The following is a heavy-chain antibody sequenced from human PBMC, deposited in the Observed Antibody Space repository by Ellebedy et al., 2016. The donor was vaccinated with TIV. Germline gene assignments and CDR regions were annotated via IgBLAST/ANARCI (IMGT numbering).Heavy chain of an antibody. CDR3: ARLDTELVTVDEYYYYMDV. V-gene: IGHV4-34*01. D-gene: IGHD3-9*01. J-gene: IGHJ6*03. CDR1: GGSFSGYY. Sequence: SETLSLTCTVYGGSFSGYYYSWIRQPPGKGLEWIGEINQSGRATYNPSLKGRVTISVDMSKNQFSLRLSSVTAADTAVYYCARLDTELVTVDEYYYYMDVWGKGTTVTVSS. CDR2: INQSGRA.